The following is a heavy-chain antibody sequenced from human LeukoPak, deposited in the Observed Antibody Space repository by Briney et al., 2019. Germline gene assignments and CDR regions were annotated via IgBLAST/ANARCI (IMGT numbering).Heavy chain of an antibody. CDR2: INPNSGGT. CDR1: GYTFTGYY. D-gene: IGHD3-10*01. CDR3: ARSRTGSGFLFDY. Sequence: ASVKVSCKASGYTFTGYYMHWVRQAPGQGLEWMGWINPNSGGTNYAQKFQGRVTMTRDTSISTAYMELSRLRSGDTAVYYCARSRTGSGFLFDYWGQGTLVTVSS. V-gene: IGHV1-2*02. J-gene: IGHJ4*02.